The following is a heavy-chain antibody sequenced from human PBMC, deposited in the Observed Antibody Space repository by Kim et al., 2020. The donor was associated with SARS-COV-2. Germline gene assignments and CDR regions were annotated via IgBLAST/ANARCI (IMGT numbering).Heavy chain of an antibody. V-gene: IGHV7-4-1*02. CDR1: GYTFTSYA. J-gene: IGHJ6*02. CDR2: INTNTGNP. D-gene: IGHD3-22*01. Sequence: ASVKVSCKASGYTFTSYAMNWVRQAPGQGLEWMGWINTNTGNPTYAQGFTGRFVFSLDTSVSTAYLQISSLKAEDTAVYYCARAHHYDSSGYYYVFWGSTYYYGMDVWGQGTTVTVSS. CDR3: ARAHHYDSSGYYYVFWGSTYYYGMDV.